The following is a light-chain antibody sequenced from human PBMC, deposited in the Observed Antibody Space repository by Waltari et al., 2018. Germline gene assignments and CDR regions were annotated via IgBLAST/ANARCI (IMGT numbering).Light chain of an antibody. CDR3: CSYEGSYSMV. V-gene: IGLV2-11*01. Sequence: QSALTQPRSVSGSPGQSVTIACTGTSRNVGGYDFVSWYQQNPGKAPKLMIYDVNIRPAGVPDRLPGSKAGNTASLTISGLQAEDEADYYSCSYEGSYSMVFGGGTRLTVL. CDR2: DVN. J-gene: IGLJ2*01. CDR1: SRNVGGYDF.